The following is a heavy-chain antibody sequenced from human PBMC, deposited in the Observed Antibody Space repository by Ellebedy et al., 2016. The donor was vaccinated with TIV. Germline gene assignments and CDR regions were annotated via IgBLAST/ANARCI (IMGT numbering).Heavy chain of an antibody. CDR3: ARDWVGATGY. Sequence: AASVKVSCKASGGTFSSYAISWVRQAPGQGLEWMGRIIPILGIANYAQKFQGRVTITADKSTSTAYMELRSLRSDDTAVYYCARDWVGATGYWGQGTLVTVSS. J-gene: IGHJ4*02. CDR1: GGTFSSYA. V-gene: IGHV1-69*04. CDR2: IIPILGIA. D-gene: IGHD1-26*01.